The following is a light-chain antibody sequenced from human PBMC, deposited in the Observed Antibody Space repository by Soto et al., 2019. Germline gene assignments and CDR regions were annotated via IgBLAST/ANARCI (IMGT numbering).Light chain of an antibody. CDR3: QQRSNWPLT. J-gene: IGKJ5*01. CDR2: DAS. Sequence: EVVLTQSPGTLSLSPVERATLSFRASQSVGSSYLAWYQQKPGQAPRLLIYDASSRATGIPDRFSGSGSGTDFTLTISSLEPEDFAVYYCQQRSNWPLTFGQGTRLEIK. CDR1: QSVGSSY. V-gene: IGKV3D-20*02.